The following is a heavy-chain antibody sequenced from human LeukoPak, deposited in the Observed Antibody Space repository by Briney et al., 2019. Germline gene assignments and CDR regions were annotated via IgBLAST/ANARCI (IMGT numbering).Heavy chain of an antibody. J-gene: IGHJ4*02. CDR2: IYSSGRT. CDR3: ARGRDSFTVTSFMLSYFDY. V-gene: IGHV4-61*02. CDR1: GDSINSGRYY. D-gene: IGHD4-17*01. Sequence: SQTLSLTCTVSGDSINSGRYYWSWIRQPAGKGLEWIGRIYSSGRTNYNPSLKSRVTISVDTSKNQFSLKLSSVTAADTAVYYCARGRDSFTVTSFMLSYFDYWGQGTLVTVSS.